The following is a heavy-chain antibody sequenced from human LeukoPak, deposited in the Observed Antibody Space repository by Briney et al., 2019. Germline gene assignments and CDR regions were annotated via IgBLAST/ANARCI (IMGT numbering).Heavy chain of an antibody. V-gene: IGHV3-30-3*01. CDR1: GFTFSSYA. J-gene: IGHJ4*02. CDR3: ARDRAPYYDFWSGSIDY. D-gene: IGHD3-3*01. CDR2: ISYDGSNK. Sequence: GRSLRLSCAASGFTFSSYAMHWVHQAPGKGLEWVAVISYDGSNKYYADSVKGRFTISRDNSKNTLYLQMNSLRAEDTAVYYCARDRAPYYDFWSGSIDYWGQGTLVTVSS.